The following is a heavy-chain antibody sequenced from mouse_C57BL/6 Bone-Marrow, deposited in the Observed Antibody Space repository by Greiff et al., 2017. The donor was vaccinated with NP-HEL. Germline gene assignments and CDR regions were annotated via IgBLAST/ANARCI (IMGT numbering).Heavy chain of an antibody. D-gene: IGHD3-2*01. J-gene: IGHJ3*01. CDR1: GFNITDYY. CDR3: ARGDETFAY. V-gene: IGHV14-2*01. Sequence: VQLQQSGAELVKPGASVKLSCTASGFNITDYYMHWVKQRTEQGLEWIGRIDPEDGETQYAPKFQGKATITADTSSNTAYLQLSSLTSEDTAVYYCARGDETFAYWGQGTLVTVSA. CDR2: IDPEDGET.